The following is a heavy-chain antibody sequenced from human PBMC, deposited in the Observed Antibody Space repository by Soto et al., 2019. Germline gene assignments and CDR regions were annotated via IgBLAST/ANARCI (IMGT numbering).Heavy chain of an antibody. V-gene: IGHV3-30*18. J-gene: IGHJ6*02. CDR2: ISYDGSNK. Sequence: GGSLRLSCAASGVTFSSYGMHWVRQAPGKGLEWVAVISYDGSNKYYADSVKGRFTISRDNSKNTLYLQMNSLRAEDTAVYYCAKDLFWSGYYTGIEVPYYYYGMDVWGQGTTVTVSS. CDR1: GVTFSSYG. CDR3: AKDLFWSGYYTGIEVPYYYYGMDV. D-gene: IGHD3-3*01.